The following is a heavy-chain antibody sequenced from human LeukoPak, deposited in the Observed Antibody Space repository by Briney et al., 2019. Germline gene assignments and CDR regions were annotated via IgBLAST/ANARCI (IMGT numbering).Heavy chain of an antibody. CDR3: ARTTEAHSWRTRYYDYYMDV. V-gene: IGHV4-59*01. D-gene: IGHD6-13*01. Sequence: SETLSLTCTVSGGSISAYFWSWIRQPPGKGLEWLGYIYYSGSTNYNPSLKSRVTISVDTSKNQFSLKLSSVTAADTAVYYCARTTEAHSWRTRYYDYYMDVWGKGTTVTVSS. J-gene: IGHJ6*03. CDR1: GGSISAYF. CDR2: IYYSGST.